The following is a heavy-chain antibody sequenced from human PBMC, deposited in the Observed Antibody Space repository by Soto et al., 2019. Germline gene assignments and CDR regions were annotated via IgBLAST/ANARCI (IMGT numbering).Heavy chain of an antibody. Sequence: EVQLVESGGGLVQPGGSLRLYCAASGLSVSSKSMSWVRQPPGKGLEWVSVIYSGGNTYYSDSVKGRFTISRDNSKNTLSLQMNSLRAEDTAVYYCARGGSVDAFDVWGQGTLVTVSS. CDR1: GLSVSSKS. J-gene: IGHJ3*01. CDR3: ARGGSVDAFDV. D-gene: IGHD6-19*01. CDR2: IYSGGNT. V-gene: IGHV3-66*01.